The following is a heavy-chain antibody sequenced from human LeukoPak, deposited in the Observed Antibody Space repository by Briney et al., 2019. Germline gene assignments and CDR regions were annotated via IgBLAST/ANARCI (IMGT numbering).Heavy chain of an antibody. V-gene: IGHV4-38-2*01. CDR3: ARRLASRPFDA. Sequence: MTSETLSLTCAVSGYSINSGYYWGWIRQPPGKGLEWIGTIYHSGSTYYNPSLKSRVTISLDTSKNHFSLKLSSVTAADTAVYYCARRLASRPFDAGGQGTLVTVSS. D-gene: IGHD6-6*01. J-gene: IGHJ4*02. CDR1: GYSINSGYY. CDR2: IYHSGST.